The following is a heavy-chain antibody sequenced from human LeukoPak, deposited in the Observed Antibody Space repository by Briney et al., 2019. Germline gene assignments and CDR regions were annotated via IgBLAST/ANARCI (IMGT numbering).Heavy chain of an antibody. V-gene: IGHV4-38-2*02. J-gene: IGHJ4*02. Sequence: SETLSLTCTVFGYSISSGYCWGWIRQPPGKGLEWIGNICHSETTYYNPSLKSRVTMSVDTSKNQFSLKLISVTAADTAVYYCASRKLGNDYWGQGTLVTVSS. D-gene: IGHD7-27*01. CDR1: GYSISSGYC. CDR3: ASRKLGNDY. CDR2: ICHSETT.